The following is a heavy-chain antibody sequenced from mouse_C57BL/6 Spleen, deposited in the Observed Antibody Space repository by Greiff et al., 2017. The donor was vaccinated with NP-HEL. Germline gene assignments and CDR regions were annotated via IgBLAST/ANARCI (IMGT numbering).Heavy chain of an antibody. CDR3: AREAPRPNYFDY. V-gene: IGHV1-82*01. Sequence: QVQLQQSGPELVKPGASVKISCKASGYAFSSSWMNWVKQRPGKGLEWIGRIYPGDGDTNYNGKFKGKATLTADKSSSTAYMQLSSLTSEDSAVYFCAREAPRPNYFDYWGQGTTLTVSS. CDR1: GYAFSSSW. J-gene: IGHJ2*01. CDR2: IYPGDGDT.